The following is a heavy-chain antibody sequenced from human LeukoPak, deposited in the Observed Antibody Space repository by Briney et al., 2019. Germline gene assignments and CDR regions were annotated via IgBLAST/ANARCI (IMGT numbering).Heavy chain of an antibody. J-gene: IGHJ4*02. V-gene: IGHV3-11*01. Sequence: GGSLRLSCSASGFSLSDYGMSWVRQAPGKGLECISYISSRGTPIYYADSVRGRFTISRDNAKNSLNLHLNRLRVEDTAVYYCARVSCGGHCFDSWGQGTLVTVSS. CDR1: GFSLSDYG. CDR3: ARVSCGGHCFDS. D-gene: IGHD2-15*01. CDR2: ISSRGTPI.